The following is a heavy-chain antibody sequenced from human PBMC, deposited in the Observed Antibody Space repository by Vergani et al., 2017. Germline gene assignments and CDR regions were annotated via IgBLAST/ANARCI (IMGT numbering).Heavy chain of an antibody. CDR2: IFSNDEK. CDR1: GFSLSNARMG. Sequence: QVTLTESGPVLVKPTETLTLTCTVSGFSLSNARMGVSWIRQPPGKALEWLAHIFSNDEKSYSTSLKSRLTISKDTSKSQVVLTMTNMDPVDTATYYCARISSSGSWISFQHWGQGTLVTVSS. J-gene: IGHJ1*01. CDR3: ARISSSGSWISFQH. D-gene: IGHD3-10*01. V-gene: IGHV2-26*01.